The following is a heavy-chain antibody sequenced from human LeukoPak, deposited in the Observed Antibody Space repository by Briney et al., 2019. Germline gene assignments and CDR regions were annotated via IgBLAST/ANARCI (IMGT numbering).Heavy chain of an antibody. CDR2: IWYDGSNR. J-gene: IGHJ4*02. V-gene: IGHV3-33*01. Sequence: GGSLRLSCAASGFTFRDYGIHWVRQAPGKGLEWVAVIWYDGSNRDYGDSVKGRLTISRDDSKSTVYLQMNSLRVDDTAVYYCGRMVYFTLDYWGQGTPVTVSS. D-gene: IGHD2-8*01. CDR3: GRMVYFTLDY. CDR1: GFTFRDYG.